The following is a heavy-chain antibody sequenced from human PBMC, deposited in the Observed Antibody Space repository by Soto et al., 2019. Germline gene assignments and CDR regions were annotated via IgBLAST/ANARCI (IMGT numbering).Heavy chain of an antibody. CDR2: ISAHSGNT. J-gene: IGHJ4*02. V-gene: IGHV1-18*01. CDR3: ARGRYGDY. Sequence: QVHLVQSGAEVKKPGASVKVSCKGSGYAFTTYGITWMRQAPGQGLEWMGWISAHSGNTNYAQKLQGRVTVTTDTSTSTAYMELRSLRSDDTAVYYCARGRYGDYWGQGALVTVSS. CDR1: GYAFTTYG. D-gene: IGHD1-1*01.